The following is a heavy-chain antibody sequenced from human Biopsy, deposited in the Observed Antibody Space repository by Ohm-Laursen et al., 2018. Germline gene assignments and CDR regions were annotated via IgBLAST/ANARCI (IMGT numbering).Heavy chain of an antibody. D-gene: IGHD1-1*01. CDR1: GDLVSSNDAA. Sequence: WQTLSLTCAISGDLVSSNDAAWNWIRQSPSRGLEWLGRTYYRTKWYNDYALFVKGRITISAETSKNQVSLQLTSVTPEDTAVYYCAGETPTGIPFNWLDSWGQGALVTVSS. V-gene: IGHV6-1*01. CDR2: TYYRTKWYN. CDR3: AGETPTGIPFNWLDS. J-gene: IGHJ5*01.